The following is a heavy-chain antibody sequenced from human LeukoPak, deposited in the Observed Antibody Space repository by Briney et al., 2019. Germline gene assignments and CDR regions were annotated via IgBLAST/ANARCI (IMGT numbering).Heavy chain of an antibody. CDR1: GFTFGDYA. D-gene: IGHD6-19*01. V-gene: IGHV3-49*04. CDR3: TRAPLGKGGSGWYPEYFQH. Sequence: LAGRSLRLSCRASGFTFGDYAMSWVRQAPGKGLEWVGFIRSKAYGGTTEYAASVKGRFTISRDDSKSIAYLQMNSLKTEDTAVYYCTRAPLGKGGSGWYPEYFQHWGQGTLVTVSS. J-gene: IGHJ1*01. CDR2: IRSKAYGGTT.